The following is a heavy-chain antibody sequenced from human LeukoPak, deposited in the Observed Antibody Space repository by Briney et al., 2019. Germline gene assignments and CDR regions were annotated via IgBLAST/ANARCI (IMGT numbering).Heavy chain of an antibody. Sequence: SVKVSCKASGGTFSSYAISWVRQAPGQGPEWMGGIIPIFGTANYAQKFQGRVTITADESTSTAYMELSSLRSEDTAVYYCARLPLRSIAVGYYGMDVWGQGTTVTVSS. CDR2: IIPIFGTA. J-gene: IGHJ6*02. CDR1: GGTFSSYA. D-gene: IGHD6-6*01. CDR3: ARLPLRSIAVGYYGMDV. V-gene: IGHV1-69*13.